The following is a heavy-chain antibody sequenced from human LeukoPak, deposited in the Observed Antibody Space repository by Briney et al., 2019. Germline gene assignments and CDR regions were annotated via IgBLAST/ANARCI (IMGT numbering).Heavy chain of an antibody. CDR2: INPNSGGT. V-gene: IGHV1-2*02. Sequence: ASVKVSCKASGYTFTGYYMHWVRQAPGQGLEWMGWINPNSGGTNYAQKFQGRVTMTRDTSISTAYMELSRLRSDDTAVYYCARDEEIGLLWFGESYDAFDIWGQGTMVTVSS. D-gene: IGHD3-10*01. CDR1: GYTFTGYY. CDR3: ARDEEIGLLWFGESYDAFDI. J-gene: IGHJ3*02.